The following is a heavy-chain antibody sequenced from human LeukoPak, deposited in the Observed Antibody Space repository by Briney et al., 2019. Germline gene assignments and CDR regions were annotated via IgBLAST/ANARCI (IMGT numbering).Heavy chain of an antibody. CDR3: ARVDSGRWYWFDP. CDR2: ISRSSSTI. Sequence: PGGSLRLSCAASGFTFSNYDMHWVRQAPGKGLEWVSYISRSSSTIYYADSVKGRFTISRDNAKNSLYLQMNSLRAEDTAVYYCARVDSGRWYWFDPWGQGTLVTVSS. D-gene: IGHD5-12*01. J-gene: IGHJ5*02. V-gene: IGHV3-48*01. CDR1: GFTFSNYD.